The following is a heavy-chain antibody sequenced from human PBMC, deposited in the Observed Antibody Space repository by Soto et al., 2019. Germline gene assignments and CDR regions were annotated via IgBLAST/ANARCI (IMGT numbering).Heavy chain of an antibody. CDR1: GYTFTNYA. J-gene: IGHJ4*02. CDR2: INGATGKT. V-gene: IGHV1-3*01. D-gene: IGHD2-15*01. Sequence: ASVKVSCKASGYTFTNYAIHWVRQAPGQSLEWMGWINGATGKTKYSQNFQGRVTISWDTPASTAHMELSSLRSEDTAVYYCARSSLLPYFDFWGQGTLVTVS. CDR3: ARSSLLPYFDF.